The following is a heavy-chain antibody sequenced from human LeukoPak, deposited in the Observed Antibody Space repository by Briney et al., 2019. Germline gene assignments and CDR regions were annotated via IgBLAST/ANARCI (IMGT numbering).Heavy chain of an antibody. D-gene: IGHD3-16*01. V-gene: IGHV4-61*01. CDR3: ARRSFDCGDYGRPFDM. CDR1: GGSVSSGPFY. J-gene: IGHJ3*02. CDR2: IYHSGNT. Sequence: PSETLSLTCTVSGGSVSSGPFYWSWIRQSPGKGLELIGYIYHSGNTNYNPSLKSRVTISIDTSKNQFSLKSNSVTAADTAMYYCARRSFDCGDYGRPFDMWGQGTTVTVSS.